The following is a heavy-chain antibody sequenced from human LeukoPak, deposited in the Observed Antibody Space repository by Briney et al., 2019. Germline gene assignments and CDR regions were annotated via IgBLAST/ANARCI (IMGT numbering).Heavy chain of an antibody. CDR3: AKDSYSSGWYFFGY. V-gene: IGHV3-30*18. CDR1: GFTFSSYG. J-gene: IGHJ4*02. CDR2: ISYDGSNK. D-gene: IGHD6-19*01. Sequence: GGSLRLACAASGFTFSSYGMHWVRQAPGKGLEWVAVISYDGSNKYYADSVEGRFTISRDNSKNTLYLQMNSLRAEDTAVYYCAKDSYSSGWYFFGYWGQGTLVTVSS.